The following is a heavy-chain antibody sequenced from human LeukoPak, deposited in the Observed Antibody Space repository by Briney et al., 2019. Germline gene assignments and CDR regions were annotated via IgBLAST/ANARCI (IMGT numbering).Heavy chain of an antibody. CDR2: ISGGGGTT. D-gene: IGHD3-9*01. CDR1: GFTFSNYA. J-gene: IGHJ5*02. Sequence: GGSLRLSCAASGFTFSNYAMTWVRQAPGKGLEWISGISGGGGTTYYADSVKGRFTISRDNSKDTLYLQMNSLRGEDTALYYCAKDPPSLLTAHYTVKWFDPWGQGTLVTVSS. V-gene: IGHV3-23*01. CDR3: AKDPPSLLTAHYTVKWFDP.